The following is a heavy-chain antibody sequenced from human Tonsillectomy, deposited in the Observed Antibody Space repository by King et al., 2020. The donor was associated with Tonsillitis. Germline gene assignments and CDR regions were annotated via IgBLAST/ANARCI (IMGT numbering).Heavy chain of an antibody. J-gene: IGHJ3*02. CDR1: GFTFSSYW. V-gene: IGHV3-74*01. D-gene: IGHD4-11*01. Sequence: VQLVESGGGLVQPGGSLRLSCAASGFTFSSYWMHWGRQAPGKGLVWVSRITRDGSSTSYADSVKGRFTISSDNAKNTLSLQMNSLRAEDTAVYYCARSDYSKDAFDIWGQGTMVTVSS. CDR2: ITRDGSST. CDR3: ARSDYSKDAFDI.